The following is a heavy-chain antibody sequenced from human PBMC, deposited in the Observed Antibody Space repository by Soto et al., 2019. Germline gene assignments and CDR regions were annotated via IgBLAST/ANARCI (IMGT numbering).Heavy chain of an antibody. CDR2: IDPTDSFT. D-gene: IGHD3-3*01. CDR1: GYNFTSYW. V-gene: IGHV5-10-1*01. Sequence: EESLKISCKGSGYNFTSYWIIWVRQMPGKGLEWMGNIDPTDSFTNYSPSFQGHVTISTDKSMSTAYLQWGTLKASDTAMYYCARRGYDFWSGLDVWGQGTTVTVSS. CDR3: ARRGYDFWSGLDV. J-gene: IGHJ6*02.